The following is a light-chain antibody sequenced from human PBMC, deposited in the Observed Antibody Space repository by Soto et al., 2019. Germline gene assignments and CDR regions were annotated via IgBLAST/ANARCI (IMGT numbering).Light chain of an antibody. Sequence: QSALTQPPSASGSPGQSVTISCTGTSSDVGGYKYVSWYQQQHPGKAPKLIIYEVTKRPSGVPDRFSGSKSGNTASLTVSGLQAEDEADYDGMSYTGSSHVFGTGTKLTVL. CDR2: EVT. CDR1: SSDVGGYKY. CDR3: MSYTGSSHV. J-gene: IGLJ1*01. V-gene: IGLV2-8*01.